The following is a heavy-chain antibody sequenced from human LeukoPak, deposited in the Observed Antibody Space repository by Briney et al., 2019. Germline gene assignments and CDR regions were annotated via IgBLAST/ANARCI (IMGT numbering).Heavy chain of an antibody. CDR3: AKDDRGNEAPFDY. CDR2: ISYDGTNK. J-gene: IGHJ4*02. Sequence: QTGGSLRLSCAASGFTFSNYDMHWVRQAPGKGLEWVAVISYDGTNKYYADSVKGRSTISRDNSKNTLHLQMNSLRAEDTAVYYCAKDDRGNEAPFDYWGQGTLVTVSS. CDR1: GFTFSNYD. V-gene: IGHV3-30*18.